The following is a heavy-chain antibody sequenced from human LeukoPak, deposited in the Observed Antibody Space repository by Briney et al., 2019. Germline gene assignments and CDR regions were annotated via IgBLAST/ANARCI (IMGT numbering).Heavy chain of an antibody. CDR3: PTGVH. V-gene: IGHV3-15*01. CDR1: GFTFSNAW. Sequence: GGSLRLSCAASGFTFSNAWMNWVRQAPGKGLEWVGRIKSKTGSGTTDYAAPVKGRFTISRDDSKNTLYLQMNSLKTEDTAVYYCPTGVHWGQGTLVTVSS. CDR2: IKSKTGSGTT. D-gene: IGHD3-10*01. J-gene: IGHJ4*02.